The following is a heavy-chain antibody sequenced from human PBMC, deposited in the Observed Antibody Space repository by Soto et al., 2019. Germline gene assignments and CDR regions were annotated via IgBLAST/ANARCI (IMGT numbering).Heavy chain of an antibody. J-gene: IGHJ4*02. Sequence: PSETLSLTCTVSGSSINSSGYYWGWIRQPPGKGLEWIGSMFYGVSTYYNPSLKSRVTVSVDTSKNQFSLNLRSVTAADTAVYYCAKLPSRHLVEYSGQGTLVTVSS. CDR1: GSSINSSGYY. V-gene: IGHV4-39*01. D-gene: IGHD6-25*01. CDR3: AKLPSRHLVEY. CDR2: MFYGVST.